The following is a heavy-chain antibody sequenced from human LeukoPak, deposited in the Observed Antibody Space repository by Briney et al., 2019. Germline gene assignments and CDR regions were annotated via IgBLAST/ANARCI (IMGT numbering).Heavy chain of an antibody. CDR3: ARYAEYAVSTPCY. V-gene: IGHV3-30*03. CDR2: LSYDGNYK. CDR1: GFTFSSYG. J-gene: IGHJ4*02. D-gene: IGHD2-8*01. Sequence: GGPLRLSCAASGFTFSSYGMYWVRQAPGKGLEWVAVLSYDGNYKYYADSVKGRFAISRDNSENTLYLQMNSLRAEDTAVYYCARYAEYAVSTPCYWGQGTLVTVSA.